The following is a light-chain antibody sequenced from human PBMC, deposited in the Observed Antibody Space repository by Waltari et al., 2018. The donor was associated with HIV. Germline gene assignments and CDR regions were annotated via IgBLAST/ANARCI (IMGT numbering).Light chain of an antibody. CDR2: PAP. J-gene: IGLJ1*01. CDR3: QVWDSSSDHDV. V-gene: IGLV3-21*01. Sequence: SYVLTQPPSVSVAPGQTAHVTCAGNNIGTKTVHWYQQSPGQAPVLVIHPAPDRPSGIPGRVSGSSSGNTATLTISRVEGGDEADYYCQVWDSSSDHDVFGTGTKVTVL. CDR1: NIGTKT.